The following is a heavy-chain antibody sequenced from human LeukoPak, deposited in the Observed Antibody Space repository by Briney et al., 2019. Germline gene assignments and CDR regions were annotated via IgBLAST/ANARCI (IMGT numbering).Heavy chain of an antibody. Sequence: ASVKVSCKVSGFTLTGFSMHWVRQAPGKGPEWMGGFDPEDGDTIYAQKFQGRVTLTEDTSTDTTYMELSSLRSDDTAMYYCATEVLGAGDYWGPGTLVTVSS. CDR2: FDPEDGDT. V-gene: IGHV1-24*01. J-gene: IGHJ4*02. CDR3: ATEVLGAGDY. CDR1: GFTLTGFS.